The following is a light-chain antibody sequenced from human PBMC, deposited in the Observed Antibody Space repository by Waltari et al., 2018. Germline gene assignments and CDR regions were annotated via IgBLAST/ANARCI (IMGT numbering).Light chain of an antibody. CDR1: QSMSKY. CDR3: QQSYTAPTYT. J-gene: IGKJ2*01. V-gene: IGKV1-39*01. CDR2: GAS. Sequence: IQMTQSPSSLAASVGDRVTITCRASQSMSKYLNWYQQKPGRAPNLLIYGASTLQSGVPSRFSGGGSGTEFTLTINTLQPEDFAVYYCQQSYTAPTYTFGQGTKLEI.